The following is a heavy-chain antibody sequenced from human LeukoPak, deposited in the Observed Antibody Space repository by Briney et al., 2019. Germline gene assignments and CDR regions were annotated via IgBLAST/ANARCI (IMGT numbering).Heavy chain of an antibody. Sequence: PGGSLRLSCAASGFTFDDYGMSWVRQAPGKGLEWVSGINWNGGSTGYADSVKGRLTISRDNAKNSLYLQMNSLRAEDTAVYYCAKDDYYDTSGYRDWGQGTLVTVSS. D-gene: IGHD3-22*01. CDR3: AKDDYYDTSGYRD. V-gene: IGHV3-20*04. CDR2: INWNGGST. J-gene: IGHJ4*02. CDR1: GFTFDDYG.